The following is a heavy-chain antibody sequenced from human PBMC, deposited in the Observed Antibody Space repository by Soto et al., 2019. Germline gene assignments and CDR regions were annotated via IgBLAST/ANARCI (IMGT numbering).Heavy chain of an antibody. CDR1: GGSISSYY. J-gene: IGHJ5*02. Sequence: TSETLSLTCTVSGGSISSYYWSWIRQPPGKGLEWIGYIYYSGSTNYNPSLKSRVTISVDTSKNQFSLKLSSVTAADTAVYYCASTYYYGSGDNWFDPWGQGALVTVSS. CDR3: ASTYYYGSGDNWFDP. CDR2: IYYSGST. D-gene: IGHD3-10*01. V-gene: IGHV4-59*08.